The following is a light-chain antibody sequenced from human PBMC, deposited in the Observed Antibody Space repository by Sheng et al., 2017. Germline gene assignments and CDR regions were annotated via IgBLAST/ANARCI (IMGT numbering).Light chain of an antibody. J-gene: IGKJ1*01. Sequence: DIQMTQSPSTLSASVGDRVTITCRASQTIVTWLAWYQQKPGKAPKLLIYKASDLETGVPSRFSGSGSETEFTLTISSLQPDDFATYLCQQYSTYPRTFGQGTKVEI. V-gene: IGKV1-5*03. CDR1: QTIVTW. CDR2: KAS. CDR3: QQYSTYPRT.